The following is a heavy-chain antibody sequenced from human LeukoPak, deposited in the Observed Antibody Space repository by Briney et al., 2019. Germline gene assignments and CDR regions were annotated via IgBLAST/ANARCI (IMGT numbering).Heavy chain of an antibody. CDR1: GGSISSYY. D-gene: IGHD2-15*01. CDR3: RVVVAAWGVDY. Sequence: SETLSLTCTVSGGSISSYYWSWIRQPPGKGLEWIGYIYYSGSTNYNPSLKSRVTISVDTSKNQFSLKLSSVTAADTAVYYCRVVVAAWGVDYWGQGTLVTVSS. J-gene: IGHJ4*02. CDR2: IYYSGST. V-gene: IGHV4-59*01.